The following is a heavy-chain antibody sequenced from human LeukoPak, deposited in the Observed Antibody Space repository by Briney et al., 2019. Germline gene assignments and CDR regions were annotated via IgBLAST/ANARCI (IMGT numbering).Heavy chain of an antibody. D-gene: IGHD5-24*01. CDR3: AKGGPQFFDY. Sequence: GGSLRLSCVVSGFTFSDYAMSWVRQAPGKGLEWVSTISGSGGRSYSEDPVKGRFTISRDNSRNTLYLQMNSLRVEDTAIYYCAKGGPQFFDYWGQGPLVTVSS. V-gene: IGHV3-23*01. J-gene: IGHJ4*02. CDR1: GFTFSDYA. CDR2: ISGSGGRS.